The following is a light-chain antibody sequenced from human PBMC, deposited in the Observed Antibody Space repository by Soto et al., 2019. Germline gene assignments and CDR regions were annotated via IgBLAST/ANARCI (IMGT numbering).Light chain of an antibody. Sequence: EIVLTQSPATLSLSPGERATLSCRASQSVSSYLAWYQQKPGQAPRLLIYDASNRATGIPARFSGSGSGTDFTLTINGLLPEDVATYYCQYYNRAPLTFGGGTKVEI. CDR3: QYYNRAPLT. CDR2: DAS. CDR1: QSVSSY. V-gene: IGKV3-11*01. J-gene: IGKJ4*01.